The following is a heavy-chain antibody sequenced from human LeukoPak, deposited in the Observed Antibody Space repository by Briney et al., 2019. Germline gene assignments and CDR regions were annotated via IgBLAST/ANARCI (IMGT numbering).Heavy chain of an antibody. V-gene: IGHV1-46*01. CDR3: ARMDMDIAMVTNYLDH. D-gene: IGHD5-18*01. CDR2: FHPSGSST. CDR1: GYTFTSHY. J-gene: IGHJ4*02. Sequence: ASVKISCKASGYTFTSHYMHWVRQAPGQGLEWMGVFHPSGSSTNYAQKFQGRVTMTKDTSTSTVYIELNSLRSEDTAVYYCARMDMDIAMVTNYLDHWGQGTLVTVSS.